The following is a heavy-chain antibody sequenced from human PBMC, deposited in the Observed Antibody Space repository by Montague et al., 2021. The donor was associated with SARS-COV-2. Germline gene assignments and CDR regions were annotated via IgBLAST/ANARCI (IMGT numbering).Heavy chain of an antibody. V-gene: IGHV4-39*07. CDR3: ASFGRQQLVRLSGMDV. J-gene: IGHJ6*02. Sequence: SETLSLTCTVSGGSISSSSYYWGWIRQPPGKGLEWIGSIYYSGSTYYNPSLQSRVTISVDTSKNQFSLKLSSVTAADTAVYYCASFGRQQLVRLSGMDVWGQGTTVTVSS. D-gene: IGHD6-13*01. CDR1: GGSISSSSYY. CDR2: IYYSGST.